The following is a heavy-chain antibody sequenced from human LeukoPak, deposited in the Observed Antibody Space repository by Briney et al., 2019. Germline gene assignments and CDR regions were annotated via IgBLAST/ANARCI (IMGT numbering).Heavy chain of an antibody. J-gene: IGHJ4*02. Sequence: GGSLRLSCAASGFSFSSHAMNWVRQAPGKGLEWVSGISGSGYSTSYEDSVKGLFTISRDNSKNTLYLQMNSLRAEDTAVYYCAKGRDNYDFPLDYWGQGTLVTVSS. CDR1: GFSFSSHA. D-gene: IGHD3-22*01. CDR3: AKGRDNYDFPLDY. CDR2: ISGSGYST. V-gene: IGHV3-23*01.